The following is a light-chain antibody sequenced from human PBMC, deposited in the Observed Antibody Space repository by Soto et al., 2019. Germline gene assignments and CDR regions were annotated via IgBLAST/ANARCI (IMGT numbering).Light chain of an antibody. CDR2: EVS. CDR3: CSYAGSSTYV. CDR1: SSDVGSYNL. V-gene: IGLV2-23*02. J-gene: IGLJ1*01. Sequence: SALTQPASVSGSAGQSITISCTGTSSDVGSYNLVSWYQQYPGKAPKLMIYEVSKRPSGVSNRFSGSKSGNTASLTISGLQAEDEADYYCCSYAGSSTYVFGTGTKVTVL.